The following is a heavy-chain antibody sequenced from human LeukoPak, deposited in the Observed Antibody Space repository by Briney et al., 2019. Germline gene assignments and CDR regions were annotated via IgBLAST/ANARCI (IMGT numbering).Heavy chain of an antibody. J-gene: IGHJ6*03. CDR2: IRSKAYGGTT. D-gene: IGHD2-2*01. Sequence: PGRSLRLSCTASGFTFGDYAMSWVRQAPGKGLEWVGFIRSKAYGGTTEYAASVKGRFTISRDDSKSIAYLQMDSLKTEDTAVYYCTRDFCSSTSCYYYYMDVWGKGTTVTVSS. CDR3: TRDFCSSTSCYYYYMDV. V-gene: IGHV3-49*04. CDR1: GFTFGDYA.